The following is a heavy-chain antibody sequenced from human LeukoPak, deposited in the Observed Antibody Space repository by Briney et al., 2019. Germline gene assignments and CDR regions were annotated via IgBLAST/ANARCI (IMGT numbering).Heavy chain of an antibody. CDR2: IYHSGST. D-gene: IGHD3-10*01. V-gene: IGHV4-30-2*01. Sequence: SQTLSLTCAVSGGSINSGGYSWSWIRQPPGKGLEWIGYIYHSGSTYYNPSLKSRVTISVDRSKNQFSLKLSSVTAADTAVYYCARVTMVRGVYNAFDIWGQGTMVTVSS. CDR3: ARVTMVRGVYNAFDI. CDR1: GGSINSGGYS. J-gene: IGHJ3*02.